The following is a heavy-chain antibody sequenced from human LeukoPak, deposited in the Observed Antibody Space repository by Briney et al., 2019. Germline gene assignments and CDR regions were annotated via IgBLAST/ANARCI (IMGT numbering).Heavy chain of an antibody. CDR1: DGSISSSSYY. J-gene: IGHJ2*01. Sequence: PSETLSLTCTVADGSISSSSYYGGWIRQPPGKGLEWIGSIYYSGSTYYNPSLKSRVTISVDTSKNQFSLKLSSVTAADTAVYYCARQRLKSSGWYFDLWGRGTLVTVSS. CDR3: ARQRLKSSGWYFDL. D-gene: IGHD6-25*01. CDR2: IYYSGST. V-gene: IGHV4-39*01.